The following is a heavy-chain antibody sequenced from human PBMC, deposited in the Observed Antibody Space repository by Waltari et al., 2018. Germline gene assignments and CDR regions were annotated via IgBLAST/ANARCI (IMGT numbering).Heavy chain of an antibody. V-gene: IGHV4-59*11. CDR1: GGSISSHY. CDR2: IYYSGST. D-gene: IGHD3-22*01. J-gene: IGHJ4*02. Sequence: QVQLQESGPGLVKPSETLSLTCTVSGGSISSHYWSWIRQPPGKGLEWIGYIYYSGSTNYNPSLKSRVTISVDTSKNQFSLKLSSVTAADTAVYYCARRYDSSGYYELDYWGQGTLVTVSS. CDR3: ARRYDSSGYYELDY.